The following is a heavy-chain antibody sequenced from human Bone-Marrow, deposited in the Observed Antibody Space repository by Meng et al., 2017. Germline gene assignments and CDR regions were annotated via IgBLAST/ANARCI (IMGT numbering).Heavy chain of an antibody. CDR3: ARDDVGDGYNSNGGFGAFDI. Sequence: GESLKISCAASGFTFSSYWMHWVRQAPGKGLVWVSRINSDGSSTSYADSVKGRFTISRDNAKNPLYLQMNSLRAEDTAVYYCARDDVGDGYNSNGGFGAFDIWGQGTMVTVSS. CDR1: GFTFSSYW. D-gene: IGHD5-24*01. CDR2: INSDGSST. V-gene: IGHV3-74*01. J-gene: IGHJ3*02.